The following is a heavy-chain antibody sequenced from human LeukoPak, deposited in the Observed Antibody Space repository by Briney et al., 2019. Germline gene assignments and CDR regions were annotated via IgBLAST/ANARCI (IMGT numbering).Heavy chain of an antibody. D-gene: IGHD5-18*01. V-gene: IGHV3-21*01. Sequence: GGPLRLSCAASGFTFSSFTMNWVRQAPGKGREWVSSISSSSSYIYYADSVKGRFTISRDNAKNSLYLQMNSLRAEDTAVYYCARSWIRANLDYWGQGTLVTVSS. CDR3: ARSWIRANLDY. CDR1: GFTFSSFT. CDR2: ISSSSSYI. J-gene: IGHJ4*02.